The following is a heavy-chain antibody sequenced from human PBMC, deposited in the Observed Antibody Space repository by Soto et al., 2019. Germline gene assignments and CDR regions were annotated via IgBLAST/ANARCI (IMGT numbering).Heavy chain of an antibody. CDR1: GFTFSSYD. J-gene: IGHJ6*02. V-gene: IGHV3-13*01. CDR3: ARLKQTYPYYGMDV. CDR2: IGTAGDT. Sequence: GGSLRLSCAASGFTFSSYDMHWVRQATGKGLEWVSAIGTAGDTYYPGSVKGRFTISRENAKNSLYLQMNSLRAEDTAVYYCARLKQTYPYYGMDVXGQGTTVTVS.